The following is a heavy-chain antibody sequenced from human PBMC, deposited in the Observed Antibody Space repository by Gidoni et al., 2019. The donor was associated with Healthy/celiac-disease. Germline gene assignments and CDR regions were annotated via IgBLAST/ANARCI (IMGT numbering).Heavy chain of an antibody. V-gene: IGHV4-39*01. Sequence: QLQLQESGPGLVKPSETLSLTCTGSAGSISSSSYYWGWIRQPPGKGLEWIGSIYYSGSTYYNPSLKSRVTISVDTSKNQFSLKLSSVTAADTAVYYCARRSYGDYVRWFDPWGQGTLVTVSS. CDR2: IYYSGST. J-gene: IGHJ5*02. D-gene: IGHD4-17*01. CDR1: AGSISSSSYY. CDR3: ARRSYGDYVRWFDP.